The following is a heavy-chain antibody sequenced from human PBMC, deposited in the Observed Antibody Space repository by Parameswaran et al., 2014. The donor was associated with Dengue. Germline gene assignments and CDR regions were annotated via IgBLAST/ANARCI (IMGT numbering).Heavy chain of an antibody. V-gene: IGHV3-74*01. CDR2: INSDGSST. CDR3: AREAVGYYDILTGYYKAVYYFDY. D-gene: IGHD3-9*01. J-gene: IGHJ4*02. Sequence: LKISCAASGFTFSSYWMHWVRQAPGKGLVWVSRINSDGSSTSYADSVEGRFTISRDNAKNTLYLQMNSLRAEDTAVYYCAREAVGYYDILTGYYKAVYYFDYWGQGTLVTVSS. CDR1: GFTFSSYW.